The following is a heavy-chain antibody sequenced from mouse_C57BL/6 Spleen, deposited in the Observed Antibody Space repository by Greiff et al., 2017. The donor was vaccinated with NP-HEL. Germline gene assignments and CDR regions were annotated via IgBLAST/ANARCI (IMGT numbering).Heavy chain of an antibody. CDR3: ARRGTGSSYFDY. J-gene: IGHJ2*01. CDR2: IYPGDGDT. D-gene: IGHD1-1*01. Sequence: QVQLQQSGPELVKPGASVKISCKASGYAFSSSWMNWVKQRPGKGLEWIGRIYPGDGDTNYNGKFKGKATLTADKSSSTAYMQLSSLTSEDSAVYFWARRGTGSSYFDYWGQGTTLTVSS. CDR1: GYAFSSSW. V-gene: IGHV1-82*01.